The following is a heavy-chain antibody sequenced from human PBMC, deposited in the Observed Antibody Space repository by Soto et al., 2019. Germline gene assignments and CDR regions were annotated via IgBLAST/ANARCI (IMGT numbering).Heavy chain of an antibody. J-gene: IGHJ4*02. V-gene: IGHV3-73*02. CDR2: IRNKANSYAT. D-gene: IGHD2-15*01. CDR3: TSHAPEDMIRK. Sequence: EVQLVESGGGLVQPGGSLKLSCVASGFTFSGSSMHWVRQASGKGLEWVGRIRNKANSYATAYAASVKGRFTISRDDSNNTAYLQMNSLKTEDTAVYYCTSHAPEDMIRKWCKGTLVTVSS. CDR1: GFTFSGSS.